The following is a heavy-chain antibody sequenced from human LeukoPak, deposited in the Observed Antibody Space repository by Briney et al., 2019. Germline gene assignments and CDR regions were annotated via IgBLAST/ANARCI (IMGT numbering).Heavy chain of an antibody. CDR3: AKPYSSSGAFDI. CDR2: IYYSGST. CDR1: GGSISSSSYY. V-gene: IGHV4-39*01. J-gene: IGHJ3*02. D-gene: IGHD6-6*01. Sequence: ASETLSLTCTVSGGSISSSSYYWGWIRQPPGKGLEWIGSIYYSGSTYYNPSLKSRVTISVDTSKNQFSLKLSSVTAADTAVYYCAKPYSSSGAFDIWGQGTMVTVSS.